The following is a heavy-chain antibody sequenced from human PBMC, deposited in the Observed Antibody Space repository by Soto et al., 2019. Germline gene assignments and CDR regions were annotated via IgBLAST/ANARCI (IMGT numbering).Heavy chain of an antibody. Sequence: GGSLRLSCAASGFTFSSYSMNWVRQAPGKGLEWVSYISSSSSTIYYADSVKGRFTISRDNAKNSLYLQMNSLRDEDTAVYYCARDNYYDSSGYYTFDYWGQGTLVTISS. CDR2: ISSSSSTI. CDR3: ARDNYYDSSGYYTFDY. J-gene: IGHJ4*02. D-gene: IGHD3-22*01. CDR1: GFTFSSYS. V-gene: IGHV3-48*02.